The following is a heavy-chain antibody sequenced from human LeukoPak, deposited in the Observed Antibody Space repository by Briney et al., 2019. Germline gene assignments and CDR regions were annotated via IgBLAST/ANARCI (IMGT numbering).Heavy chain of an antibody. D-gene: IGHD3-9*01. CDR2: IYYSGST. V-gene: IGHV4-39*01. CDR3: ASPSNMLTRCVWDY. CDR1: GGSISSSSYY. J-gene: IGHJ4*02. Sequence: SETLSLTCTVSGGSISSSSYYWGWTRQPPGKGLEWIGSIYYSGSTYYNPSLKSRVTISVDTSKNQFSLKLSSVTAADTAVYYCASPSNMLTRCVWDYWGQGTLVTVSS.